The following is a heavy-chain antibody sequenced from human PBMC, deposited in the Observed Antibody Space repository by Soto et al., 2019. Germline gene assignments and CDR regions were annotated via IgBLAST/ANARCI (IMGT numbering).Heavy chain of an antibody. CDR2: IYYSGST. Sequence: SETLSLTCTVSGGSISSYYWRWIGQPPGKGLEWIGYIYYSGSTNYNPSLKSRVTISVDTSKNQFSLKLSSVTAADTAVYYCARQVSWRYFDLYYFDYWGQGTLVTVS. J-gene: IGHJ4*02. V-gene: IGHV4-59*08. CDR1: GGSISSYY. D-gene: IGHD3-9*01. CDR3: ARQVSWRYFDLYYFDY.